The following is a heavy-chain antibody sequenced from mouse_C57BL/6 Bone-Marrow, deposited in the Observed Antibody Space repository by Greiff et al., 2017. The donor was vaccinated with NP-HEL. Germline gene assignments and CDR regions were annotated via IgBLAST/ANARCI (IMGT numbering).Heavy chain of an antibody. J-gene: IGHJ4*01. CDR2: IYPGSGST. CDR1: GYTFTSYW. Sequence: QVQLQQSGAELVKPGASVKMSCKASGYTFTSYWITWVKQRPGQGLEWIGDIYPGSGSTNYNEKFKSKATLTVDTSSSTAYMQLSSLTSEDSAVYYCARCGDYYGSSYVAMDYWGQGTSVTVSS. CDR3: ARCGDYYGSSYVAMDY. D-gene: IGHD1-1*01. V-gene: IGHV1-55*01.